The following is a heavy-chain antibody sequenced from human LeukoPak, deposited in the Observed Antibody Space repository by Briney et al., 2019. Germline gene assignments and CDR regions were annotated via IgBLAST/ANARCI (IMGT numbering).Heavy chain of an antibody. J-gene: IGHJ4*02. CDR3: AGGVAAAGRLYHFDY. Sequence: GASVTVSCKASGYTFTGYYMHWVRQAPGQGLEGMGWINPNSGGTNYAQKLQGRVTMTTDTSTSTAYMELRSLRSDDTAVYYCAGGVAAAGRLYHFDYWGQGTLVTVSS. D-gene: IGHD6-13*01. V-gene: IGHV1-2*02. CDR2: INPNSGGT. CDR1: GYTFTGYY.